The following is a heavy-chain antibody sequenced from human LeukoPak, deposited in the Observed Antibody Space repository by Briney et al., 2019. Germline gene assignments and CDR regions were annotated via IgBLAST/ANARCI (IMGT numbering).Heavy chain of an antibody. D-gene: IGHD2-2*01. Sequence: SETLSLTCTVSGGSISSSSYYWGWIRQPPGKGLEWIGSIYYSGSTYYNPSLKSRVTLSVDTSKNQFSLKLSSVTAADTAVYYCARHVGDIVVVPASTPLLDYWGQGTLVTVSS. V-gene: IGHV4-39*01. CDR1: GGSISSSSYY. CDR3: ARHVGDIVVVPASTPLLDY. CDR2: IYYSGST. J-gene: IGHJ4*02.